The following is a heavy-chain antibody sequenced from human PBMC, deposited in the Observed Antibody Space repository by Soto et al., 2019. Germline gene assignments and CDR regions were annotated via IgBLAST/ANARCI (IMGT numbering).Heavy chain of an antibody. J-gene: IGHJ4*02. D-gene: IGHD4-17*01. V-gene: IGHV1-46*01. CDR3: ARDYGDYYYFDY. CDR1: GGTFSSYA. CDR2: INPSGGST. Sequence: ASVKVSCKASGGTFSSYAISWVRQAPGQGLEWMGIINPSGGSTSYAQKFQGRVTMTRDTSTSTVYMELSSLRSEDTAVYYCARDYGDYYYFDYWGQGTLVTVSS.